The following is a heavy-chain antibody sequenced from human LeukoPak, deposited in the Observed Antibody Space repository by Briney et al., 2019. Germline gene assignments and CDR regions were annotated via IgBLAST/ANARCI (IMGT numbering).Heavy chain of an antibody. CDR3: ARIPLTILEDY. J-gene: IGHJ4*02. V-gene: IGHV1-18*01. CDR1: GYTFTNYG. D-gene: IGHD3-3*01. Sequence: ASVKVSCKASGYTFTNYGFSWVRQAPGQGLEWMGWISPYNGNTNFAQKLQGRVTMTTDTPTRTAYMELRSLRSDDTAVYYCARIPLTILEDYWGQGTLVTVSS. CDR2: ISPYNGNT.